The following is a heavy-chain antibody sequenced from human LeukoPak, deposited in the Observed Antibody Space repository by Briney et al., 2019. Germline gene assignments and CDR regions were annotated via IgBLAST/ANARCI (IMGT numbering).Heavy chain of an antibody. D-gene: IGHD4-17*01. V-gene: IGHV4-59*01. J-gene: IGHJ6*02. Sequence: SETLSLTCTVSGGSISSYYWSWIRQPPGKGLERIGYIYYSGSTNYNPSLKSRVTISVDTSKNQFSLKLSSVTAADTAVYYCASTNYGDYYYYAMDVWGQGTTVTVSS. CDR1: GGSISSYY. CDR2: IYYSGST. CDR3: ASTNYGDYYYYAMDV.